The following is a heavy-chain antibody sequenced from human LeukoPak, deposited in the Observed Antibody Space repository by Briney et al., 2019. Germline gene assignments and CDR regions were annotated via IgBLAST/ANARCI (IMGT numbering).Heavy chain of an antibody. CDR1: GFTFSSYS. V-gene: IGHV3-21*03. CDR3: ARDLQATGFYGDYGGVDY. D-gene: IGHD4-17*01. Sequence: PGGSLRLSCAASGFTFSSYSMNWVRQAPGKGLEWVSSISSTSSYIYYGDAVKGRFTISRDNAKNPLYLHMNSLRAEDTAVYYCARDLQATGFYGDYGGVDYWGQGTLVTVSS. CDR2: ISSTSSYI. J-gene: IGHJ4*02.